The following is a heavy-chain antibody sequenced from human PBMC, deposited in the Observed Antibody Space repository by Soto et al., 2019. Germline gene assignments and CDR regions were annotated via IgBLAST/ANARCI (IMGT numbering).Heavy chain of an antibody. CDR2: IHPNSGAT. D-gene: IGHD6-6*01. V-gene: IGHV1-2*02. Sequence: ASVKVSCKASGYTFTAYYIHWVRQAPGQGLEWMGWIHPNSGATKFAQKFQGRVTLTRDTSISTAYMELSRLRSDDTAVYYCARDIEYSSSPSSYWGQGTLVTVSS. J-gene: IGHJ4*02. CDR3: ARDIEYSSSPSSY. CDR1: GYTFTAYY.